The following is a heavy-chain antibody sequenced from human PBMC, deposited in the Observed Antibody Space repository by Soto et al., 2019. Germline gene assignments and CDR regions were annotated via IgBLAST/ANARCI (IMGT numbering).Heavy chain of an antibody. CDR1: GGSISSYY. V-gene: IGHV4-4*07. J-gene: IGHJ5*02. D-gene: IGHD2-2*01. CDR3: ARDRVVVPAAPYNWFDP. CDR2: IYTSGST. Sequence: QVQLQESSPGLVKPSETLSLTCTVSGGSISSYYWSWIRQPAGKGLEWIGRIYTSGSTNYNPSLKSRVTMSVDTSKNQFSLKLSSVTAAETAVYYCARDRVVVPAAPYNWFDPWGQGTLVTVSS.